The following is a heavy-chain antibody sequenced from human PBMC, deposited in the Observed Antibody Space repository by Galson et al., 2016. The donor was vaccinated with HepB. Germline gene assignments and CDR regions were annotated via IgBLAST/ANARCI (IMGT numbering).Heavy chain of an antibody. V-gene: IGHV3-30*04. CDR3: ARGVYNNWRHTSNLDY. CDR1: GFSLSTYA. CDR2: ISDDGNYV. Sequence: SLRLSCAASGFSLSTYAMHWVRQAPGKGLEWVAVISDDGNYVYYADSVKGRFTISRDNSKNTLHLQMNSLTAEDTAVYYCARGVYNNWRHTSNLDYWGQGILVTVSS. J-gene: IGHJ4*02. D-gene: IGHD6-13*01.